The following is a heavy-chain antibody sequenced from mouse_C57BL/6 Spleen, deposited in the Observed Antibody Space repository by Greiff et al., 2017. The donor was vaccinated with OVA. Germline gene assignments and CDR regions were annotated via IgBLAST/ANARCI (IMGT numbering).Heavy chain of an antibody. CDR1: GYTFTSYW. CDR3: ARRRLGTNYFDY. D-gene: IGHD4-1*01. V-gene: IGHV1-55*01. Sequence: QVQLQQPGAELVKPGASVKMSCKASGYTFTSYWITWVKQRPGQGLEWIGDIYPGSGSTNYNEKFKSKATLTVDTSSSTAYMQLSSLTSEDSAVYYCARRRLGTNYFDYWGQGTTLTVSS. J-gene: IGHJ2*01. CDR2: IYPGSGST.